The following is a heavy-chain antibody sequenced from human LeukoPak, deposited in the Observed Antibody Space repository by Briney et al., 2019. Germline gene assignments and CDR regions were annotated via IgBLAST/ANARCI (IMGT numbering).Heavy chain of an antibody. D-gene: IGHD5-18*01. Sequence: PGGSLRLSCAASGFAFSSYWMTWVRQAPGKGLEWVASLNEDGSKRSYVGSVKGRFTIPRDNAQKSLYLQMNSLTAEDTAVYYCARAVTSMDGYWGQGTLVTVSS. V-gene: IGHV3-7*03. J-gene: IGHJ4*02. CDR2: LNEDGSKR. CDR1: GFAFSSYW. CDR3: ARAVTSMDGY.